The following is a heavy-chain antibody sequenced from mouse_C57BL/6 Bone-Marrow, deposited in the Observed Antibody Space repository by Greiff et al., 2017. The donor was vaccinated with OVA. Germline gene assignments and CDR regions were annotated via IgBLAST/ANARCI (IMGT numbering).Heavy chain of an antibody. V-gene: IGHV5-4*01. J-gene: IGHJ1*03. CDR3: ARPTVGATNWYFDV. Sequence: EVHLVESGGGLVKPGGSLKLSCAASGFTFSSYAMSWVRQTPEKRLEWVATISDGGSYTYYPDNVKGRFTISRDNAKNNLYLQMSHLKSEDTAMYYCARPTVGATNWYFDVWGTGTTVTVSS. CDR1: GFTFSSYA. D-gene: IGHD1-1*01. CDR2: ISDGGSYT.